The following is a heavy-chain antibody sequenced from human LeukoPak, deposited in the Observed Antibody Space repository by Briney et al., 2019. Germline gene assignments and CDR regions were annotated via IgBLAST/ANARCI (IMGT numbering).Heavy chain of an antibody. V-gene: IGHV1-18*01. CDR1: GGTFSSYG. J-gene: IGHJ6*03. CDR2: ISAYNGNT. CDR3: ARTTVTDYYYYMDV. D-gene: IGHD4-11*01. Sequence: ASVKVSCKASGGTFSSYGISWVRQAPGQGLEWMGWISAYNGNTNYAQKLQGRVTMTTDTSTSTAYMELRSLRSDDTAVYYCARTTVTDYYYYMDVWGKGTTVTVSS.